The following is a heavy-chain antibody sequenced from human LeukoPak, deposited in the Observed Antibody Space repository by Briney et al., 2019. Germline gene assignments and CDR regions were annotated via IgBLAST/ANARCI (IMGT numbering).Heavy chain of an antibody. CDR1: GGTFSSYA. J-gene: IGHJ4*02. CDR2: IIPIFGTA. D-gene: IGHD6-19*01. Sequence: GASVKVSCKASGGTFSSYAISWVRQAPGQGLEWMGGIIPIFGTANYAQKFQGRVTITADKSTSTAYMELSSLRSEDTAVYYCASAMVDRIAVAGPFDYWGQGTLVTVSS. CDR3: ASAMVDRIAVAGPFDY. V-gene: IGHV1-69*06.